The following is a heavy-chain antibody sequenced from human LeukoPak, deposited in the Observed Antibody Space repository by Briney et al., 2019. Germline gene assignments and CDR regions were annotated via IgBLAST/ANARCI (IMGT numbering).Heavy chain of an antibody. D-gene: IGHD3-9*01. CDR3: AKVTLRYFDWLLSPIDY. Sequence: GGSLSLSCAVSGFTFSSYGMHWVRQAPGKGLEWVAVISYDGSNKYYADSVKGRFTISRDNSKNTLYLQMNSLRAEDTAVYYCAKVTLRYFDWLLSPIDYWGQGTLVTVSS. CDR2: ISYDGSNK. J-gene: IGHJ4*02. CDR1: GFTFSSYG. V-gene: IGHV3-30*18.